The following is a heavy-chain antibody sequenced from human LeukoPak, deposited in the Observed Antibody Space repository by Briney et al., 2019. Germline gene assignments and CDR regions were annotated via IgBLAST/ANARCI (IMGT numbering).Heavy chain of an antibody. J-gene: IGHJ4*02. D-gene: IGHD7-27*01. V-gene: IGHV3-7*05. CDR3: ARARSGYCFDY. CDR2: IQQDGGEE. CDR1: GFTFSSYW. Sequence: GGSLRLSCAASGFTFSSYWMSWVRQAPGKGLEWVANIQQDGGEEYYVDSVKGRFTISRDNAKNSLYLQMNSLRVEDTAVYYCARARSGYCFDYWGQGTLVTVSS.